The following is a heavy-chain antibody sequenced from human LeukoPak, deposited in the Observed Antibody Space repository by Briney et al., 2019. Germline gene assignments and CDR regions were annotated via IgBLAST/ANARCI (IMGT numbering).Heavy chain of an antibody. CDR2: ISSSSSYI. V-gene: IGHV3-21*01. D-gene: IGHD4-17*01. CDR1: GFTFSSYS. Sequence: GGYLRRYCAASGFTFSSYSMNWVRQAPGKGLEWVSSISSSSSYIYYADSVKGRFTISRDNAKNSLYLQMNSLRAEDTAVYYCARATDGDYVPYWGQGTLVTVSS. J-gene: IGHJ4*02. CDR3: ARATDGDYVPY.